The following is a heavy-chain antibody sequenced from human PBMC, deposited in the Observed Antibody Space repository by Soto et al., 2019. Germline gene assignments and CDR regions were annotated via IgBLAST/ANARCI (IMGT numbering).Heavy chain of an antibody. Sequence: QVQLVQSGAEVRKPGASVKVSCKASGYTFTSSGISWLRQAPGQGLEWMGWISTYNGDTNDAPKFQDRVTMTIDRSTSTAYMELRTLRSADAAVYYCASAGAAPYYYYGMDVWGQGTRVTVSS. CDR2: ISTYNGDT. CDR1: GYTFTSSG. CDR3: ASAGAAPYYYYGMDV. V-gene: IGHV1-18*01. J-gene: IGHJ6*02. D-gene: IGHD2-15*01.